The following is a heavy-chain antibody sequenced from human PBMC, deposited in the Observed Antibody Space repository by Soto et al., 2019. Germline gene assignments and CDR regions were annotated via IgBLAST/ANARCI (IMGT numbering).Heavy chain of an antibody. CDR2: TIPIFATT. CDR3: ARTLFYFDFRGHCPFDP. J-gene: IGHJ5*02. CDR1: AGTFSSYG. V-gene: IGHV1-69*01. D-gene: IGHD3-22*01. Sequence: RLVQSGPEVKKPGSSVKVSCKISAGTFSSYGINWVRQVPGQGLEWMGATIPIFATTNYAQKFQDRVTITADESTGTSYLELRSLTSDDSAMYYCARTLFYFDFRGHCPFDPWGKGTLVTVS.